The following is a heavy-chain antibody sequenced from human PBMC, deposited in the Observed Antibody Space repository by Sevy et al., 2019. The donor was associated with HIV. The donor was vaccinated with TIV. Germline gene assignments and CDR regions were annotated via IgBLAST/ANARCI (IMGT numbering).Heavy chain of an antibody. Sequence: GGSLRLSCAASGFTFSSYSMNWVRQAPGKGLEWVSSISSSSSYIYYADSMKGRFTISRDNAKNSLYLQMNSLRAEDTAVYYCARAPGDYDEYYWGQGSLVTVSS. CDR1: GFTFSSYS. CDR2: ISSSSSYI. V-gene: IGHV3-21*01. J-gene: IGHJ4*02. D-gene: IGHD4-17*01. CDR3: ARAPGDYDEYY.